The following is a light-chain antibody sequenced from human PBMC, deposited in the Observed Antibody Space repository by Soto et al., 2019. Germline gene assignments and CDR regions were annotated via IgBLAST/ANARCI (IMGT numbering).Light chain of an antibody. CDR3: QQSHNCPIT. J-gene: IGKJ5*01. CDR2: DTS. V-gene: IGKV3-11*01. CDR1: ESIRGL. Sequence: EIVLTQSPATLSLSPGERSTLSCRASESIRGLLAWYQQRPGQAPRLLIYDTSNRHTGIPARFSGSGSGTDFTLTISGLQPADLGAYYCQQSHNCPITFGQGTRLEIK.